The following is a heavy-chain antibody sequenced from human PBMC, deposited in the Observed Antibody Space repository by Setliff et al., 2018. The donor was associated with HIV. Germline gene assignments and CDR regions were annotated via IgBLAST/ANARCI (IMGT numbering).Heavy chain of an antibody. Sequence: ASVKVSCKASGFSFNTFGISWVRQAPGQGLEWMGWVGAYNGHTNYAQKFQGKFIMTTDTSTSTAYMELWSLRSDDAALYYCARDRGYDVDTFDSWGQGTQVTVSS. J-gene: IGHJ4*02. D-gene: IGHD5-12*01. V-gene: IGHV1-18*01. CDR2: VGAYNGHT. CDR3: ARDRGYDVDTFDS. CDR1: GFSFNTFG.